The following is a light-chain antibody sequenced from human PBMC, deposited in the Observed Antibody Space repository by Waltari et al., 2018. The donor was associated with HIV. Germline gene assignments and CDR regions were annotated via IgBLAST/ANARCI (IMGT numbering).Light chain of an antibody. V-gene: IGLV3-21*02. J-gene: IGLJ2*01. Sequence: SYVLTQPPSVSVAPGQTARITCGGNNIGRKRVHWYQQKPGQAPVLVVYDDSDRPSGIPERFSGSNSGNTATLTISRVEAGDEADYYCQVWDSSSDPGVVFGGGTKLTVL. CDR2: DDS. CDR3: QVWDSSSDPGVV. CDR1: NIGRKR.